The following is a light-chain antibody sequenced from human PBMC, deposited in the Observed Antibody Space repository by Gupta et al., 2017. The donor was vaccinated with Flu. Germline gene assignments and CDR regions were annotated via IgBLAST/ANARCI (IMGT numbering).Light chain of an antibody. V-gene: IGLV1-47*01. J-gene: IGLJ2*01. CDR2: RNN. CDR1: SSNIGSNY. Sequence: RVTISCSGSSSNIGSNYVYWYRQLPGTAPKLLIYRNNQRPSGVPDRFSGSKSGTSASLAISGLRSEDEADYYCAAWDASLSGVIFGGGTTLTVL. CDR3: AAWDASLSGVI.